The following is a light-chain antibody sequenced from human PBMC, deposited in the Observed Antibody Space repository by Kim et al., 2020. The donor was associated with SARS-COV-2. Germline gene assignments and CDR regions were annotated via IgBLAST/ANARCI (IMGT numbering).Light chain of an antibody. J-gene: IGLJ3*02. V-gene: IGLV2-14*01. CDR1: SSDVGGYNY. CDR3: TSYTNSNDWV. Sequence: QSALTQPASVSGSPAQSITISCTGTSSDVGGYNYVSWYQQHPGNAPKLMIYGVSKRPSGISNRFSGSKSGNTASLTISGLQAEDEADYYCTSYTNSNDWVFGGGTQLTVL. CDR2: GVS.